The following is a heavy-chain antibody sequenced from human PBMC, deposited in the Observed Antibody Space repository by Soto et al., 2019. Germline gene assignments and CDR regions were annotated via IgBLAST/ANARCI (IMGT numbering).Heavy chain of an antibody. CDR1: GFTFGSYA. CDR2: ISGSGGST. Sequence: GGSLRLSCAASGFTFGSYAMSWVRQAPGKGLEWVSTISGSGGSTYYADSVKGRFTISRDNSKNTLYLQMNSLRAEDTAVYYCSKDGDNYDYYHGMDVWGQGTTVTVSS. J-gene: IGHJ6*02. CDR3: SKDGDNYDYYHGMDV. V-gene: IGHV3-23*01. D-gene: IGHD1-20*01.